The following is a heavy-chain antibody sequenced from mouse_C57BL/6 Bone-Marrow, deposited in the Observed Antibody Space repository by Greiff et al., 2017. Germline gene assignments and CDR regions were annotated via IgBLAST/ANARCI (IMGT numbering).Heavy chain of an antibody. CDR2: IDPSDSYT. J-gene: IGHJ2*01. Sequence: QVQLQQPGAELVRPGTSVKLSCKASGYTFTSYWMHWVKQRPGQGLEWIGVIDPSDSYTNYNQKFKGKATLTVDTSSSTAYMQLSSLTSEDSAVYYGARERLYYFDYWGQGTTLTVSS. D-gene: IGHD3-3*01. V-gene: IGHV1-59*01. CDR3: ARERLYYFDY. CDR1: GYTFTSYW.